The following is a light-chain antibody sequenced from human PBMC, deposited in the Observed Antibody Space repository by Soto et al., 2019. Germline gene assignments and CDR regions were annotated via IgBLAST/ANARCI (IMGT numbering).Light chain of an antibody. Sequence: EIVLTQSPGTLSVSPGERATLSCRASQSVNSNLAWYQQKPGQAPRLLMSGSSTRATGIPARFSGSGSGTDFTLSISSLQSEDFAVYYCQQYNKRPYTFGQGTKLEI. CDR1: QSVNSN. V-gene: IGKV3-15*01. CDR2: GSS. J-gene: IGKJ2*01. CDR3: QQYNKRPYT.